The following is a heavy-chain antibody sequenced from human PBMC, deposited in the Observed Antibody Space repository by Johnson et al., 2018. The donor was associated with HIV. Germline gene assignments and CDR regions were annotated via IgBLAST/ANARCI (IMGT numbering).Heavy chain of an antibody. CDR1: GFTFSSYG. V-gene: IGHV3-30*02. J-gene: IGHJ3*02. CDR3: ARVTSPVTTARYGAFDI. CDR2: IRYDGSNK. Sequence: QVQLVESGGGVVQPGGSLRLSCAASGFTFSSYGMHWVRQAPGKGLEWVAFIRYDGSNKYYADSVKGRFTISRDNSKNTLYLQINSLSAEDTAVYYCARVTSPVTTARYGAFDIWGQGTMVTVSS. D-gene: IGHD4-17*01.